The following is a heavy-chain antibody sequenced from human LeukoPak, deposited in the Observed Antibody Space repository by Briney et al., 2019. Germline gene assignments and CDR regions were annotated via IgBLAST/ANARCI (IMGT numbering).Heavy chain of an antibody. V-gene: IGHV3-11*04. J-gene: IGHJ3*02. D-gene: IGHD3-10*01. CDR1: GFTFSDYY. Sequence: GGSLRLSCAASGFTFSDYYMSWIRQAPGKGLEWVSYISGSGSTMYYADSVKGRFTISRDNAKNSLYLQMNSLKALDTAVYYCARDFGSYSPFGAFDIWGQGTMVTVSS. CDR3: ARDFGSYSPFGAFDI. CDR2: ISGSGSTM.